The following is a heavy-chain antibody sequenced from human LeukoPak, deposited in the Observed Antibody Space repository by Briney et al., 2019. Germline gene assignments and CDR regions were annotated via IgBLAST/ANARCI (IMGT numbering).Heavy chain of an antibody. J-gene: IGHJ4*02. CDR2: INNVASHI. Sequence: GGSLRLSCSASGFTFSISAMNWVRQAPGEGLEWVSSINNVASHIYYADSVKGRFTISRDDAKNTLYLQMNSLRAEDTAVYYCARDSTQWLRYGYFDYWGQGTLVTVSS. D-gene: IGHD3-22*01. CDR1: GFTFSISA. V-gene: IGHV3-21*06. CDR3: ARDSTQWLRYGYFDY.